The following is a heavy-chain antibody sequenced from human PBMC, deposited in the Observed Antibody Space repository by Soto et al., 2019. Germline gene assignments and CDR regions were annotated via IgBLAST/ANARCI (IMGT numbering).Heavy chain of an antibody. Sequence: EVQLVESGGGLVKPGGSLRLSCAASGFTFSSYSMNWVRQAPGKGLEWVSSISSSSSYIYYADSVKGRFTISRDNAKNSLYLQMNSLRAGDTAVYYCARVIGRADIVAIGGDYYYYGMDVWGQGTTVTVSS. V-gene: IGHV3-21*01. CDR1: GFTFSSYS. CDR2: ISSSSSYI. J-gene: IGHJ6*02. D-gene: IGHD5-12*01. CDR3: ARVIGRADIVAIGGDYYYYGMDV.